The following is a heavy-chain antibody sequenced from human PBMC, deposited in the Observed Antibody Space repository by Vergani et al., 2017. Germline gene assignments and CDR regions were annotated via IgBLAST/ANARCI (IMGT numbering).Heavy chain of an antibody. CDR2: INRSGGST. CDR1: GYTFTSYY. J-gene: IGHJ4*02. CDR3: ARDRYLVVVPAASTLSAENYFDY. D-gene: IGHD2-2*01. V-gene: IGHV1-46*03. Sequence: QVQLVQSGAEVKKPGASVKVSCKASGYTFTSYYMHWVRQAPGQGLEWMGIINRSGGSTNYEPKFQGRVTMTRDTSTSTVYMELSSLRSGDTAVYYCARDRYLVVVPAASTLSAENYFDYWGQGTLVTVSS.